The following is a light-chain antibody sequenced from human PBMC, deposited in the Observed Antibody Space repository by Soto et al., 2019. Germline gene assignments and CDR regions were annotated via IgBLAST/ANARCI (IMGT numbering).Light chain of an antibody. CDR3: AAWDDSLNGWV. CDR2: SHN. V-gene: IGLV1-44*01. CDR1: SSNIGGYT. Sequence: QSVLTQPPSASGTPGQRVTLSCSGSSSNIGGYTVNWYQQLPGTAPKLLIYSHNQRPSGVPDRFSGSKSGTSASLAISGLQSEDEADYYCAAWDDSLNGWVFGGGTKLTVL. J-gene: IGLJ3*02.